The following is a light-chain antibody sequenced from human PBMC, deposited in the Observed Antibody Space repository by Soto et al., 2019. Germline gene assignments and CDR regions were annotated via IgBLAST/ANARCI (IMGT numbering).Light chain of an antibody. V-gene: IGKV1-5*03. J-gene: IGKJ4*01. Sequence: DIQMTQSPSTLSASGGERVTISCRASQSISIWLAWYQQKPGKAPKLLISEASRLESGVPSRFSGSGSGTEFTLTSSSLQPDDLATFYCQQSNRYPLTFGGGTKVDIK. CDR1: QSISIW. CDR2: EAS. CDR3: QQSNRYPLT.